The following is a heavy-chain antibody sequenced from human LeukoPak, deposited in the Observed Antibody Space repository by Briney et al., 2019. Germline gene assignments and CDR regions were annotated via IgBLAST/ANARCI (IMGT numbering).Heavy chain of an antibody. CDR1: GFTFSSYS. Sequence: GSLRLSCAASGFTFSSYSMNWVRQTPGQGLEWVSYITSDSSTMFYADSVKGRFTISRDNAKNSLYLQMNSLRAEDTAVYYCARDNDLLRYFDWPLDYWGQGTLVTVSS. CDR2: ITSDSSTM. D-gene: IGHD3-9*01. CDR3: ARDNDLLRYFDWPLDY. V-gene: IGHV3-48*04. J-gene: IGHJ4*02.